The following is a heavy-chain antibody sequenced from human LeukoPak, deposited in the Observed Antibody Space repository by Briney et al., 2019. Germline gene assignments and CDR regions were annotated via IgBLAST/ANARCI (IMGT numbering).Heavy chain of an antibody. CDR3: ARDPTMTGIAGVGGDYFDY. CDR1: GFTFSYYW. D-gene: IGHD1-20*01. V-gene: IGHV3-7*01. Sequence: QPGGSLRLSCVTSGFTFSYYWMSWVRQAPGKGLEWVANINQDGSEKYYVDSVKGRLTISRDNPKISLYLQMNSLRAEDTAVYYCARDPTMTGIAGVGGDYFDYWGQGILVTVSS. CDR2: INQDGSEK. J-gene: IGHJ4*02.